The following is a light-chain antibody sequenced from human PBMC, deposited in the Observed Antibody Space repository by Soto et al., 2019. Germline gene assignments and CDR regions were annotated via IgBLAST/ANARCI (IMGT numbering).Light chain of an antibody. Sequence: QSVLTQPRSVSGSPGHSVTISCTGTSSDVGGYNYVSWYQQHPGKAPKLMIYDVSKRPSGVPDRFSGSKSGNTASLTISGLQAEDEADYYCCSYAGRYVFGTGTKVTVL. CDR3: CSYAGRYV. J-gene: IGLJ1*01. V-gene: IGLV2-11*01. CDR1: SSDVGGYNY. CDR2: DVS.